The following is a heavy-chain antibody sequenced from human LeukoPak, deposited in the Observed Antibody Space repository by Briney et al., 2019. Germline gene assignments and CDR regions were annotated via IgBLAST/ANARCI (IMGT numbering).Heavy chain of an antibody. CDR1: GFTFSTYW. D-gene: IGHD6-13*01. Sequence: PGGSLRLSCAASGFTFSTYWMSWVRQPPGKGLEWIGEINHSGSTNYNPSLKSRVTISVDTSKNQFSLKLSSVTAADTAVYYCARGGYSSSSWGQGTLVTVSS. CDR3: ARGGYSSSS. J-gene: IGHJ4*02. CDR2: INHSGST. V-gene: IGHV4-34*01.